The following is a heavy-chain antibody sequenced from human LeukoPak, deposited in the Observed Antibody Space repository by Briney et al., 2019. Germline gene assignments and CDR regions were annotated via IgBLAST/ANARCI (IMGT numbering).Heavy chain of an antibody. J-gene: IGHJ3*02. CDR2: INTDGSGT. V-gene: IGHV3-74*01. CDR3: ARDTLGTNIAFDI. CDR1: GFSLSSYC. D-gene: IGHD2/OR15-2a*01. Sequence: GGSLTLTCTASGFSLSSYCMHWVRQAPGKGLMWVSHINTDGSGTSYADSVRGRFTISRDNAKNTLYLRMNSLRAEDTALYYCARDTLGTNIAFDIWGQGTTVTGSS.